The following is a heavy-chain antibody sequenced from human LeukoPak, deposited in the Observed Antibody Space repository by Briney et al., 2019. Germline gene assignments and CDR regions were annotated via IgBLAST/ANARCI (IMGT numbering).Heavy chain of an antibody. CDR3: TRHIGDSRFET. J-gene: IGHJ5*02. V-gene: IGHV3-23*01. CDR2: VSGSGDNT. Sequence: GGSLRPASAASGFTFSSYAISWVRQAPGKGLEWVSGVSGSGDNTYYADSVKGRFTISRDNSKNALYLQMNSLRAEDTAVYYCTRHIGDSRFETWGEGALGTVSS. D-gene: IGHD2-21*02. CDR1: GFTFSSYA.